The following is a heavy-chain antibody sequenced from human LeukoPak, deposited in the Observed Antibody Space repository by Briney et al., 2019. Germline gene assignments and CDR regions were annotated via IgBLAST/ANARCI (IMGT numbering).Heavy chain of an antibody. CDR2: IYYSGST. Sequence: SETLSLTCTVSGGSISSYYWSWIRQPPGKGLEWIGYIYYSGSTNYNPSLKSRVTISVDTSKNQFSLKLSSVTAADTAVYYCAREVVAAAGTVDYWGQGILVTVSS. CDR1: GGSISSYY. V-gene: IGHV4-59*12. J-gene: IGHJ4*02. D-gene: IGHD6-13*01. CDR3: AREVVAAAGTVDY.